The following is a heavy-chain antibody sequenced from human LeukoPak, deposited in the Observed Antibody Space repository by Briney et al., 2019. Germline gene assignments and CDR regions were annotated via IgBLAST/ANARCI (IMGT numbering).Heavy chain of an antibody. CDR3: ARSAGTWFDP. J-gene: IGHJ5*02. CDR1: GFGFSSYA. CDR2: ISSSGSTI. D-gene: IGHD1-1*01. Sequence: GGSLRLSCAASGFGFSSYAMSWVRQAPGKGLEWVSYISSSGSTIYYADSVKGRFTISRDNAKNSLYLQMNSLRVEDTAVYYCARSAGTWFDPWGQGTLVTVSS. V-gene: IGHV3-48*03.